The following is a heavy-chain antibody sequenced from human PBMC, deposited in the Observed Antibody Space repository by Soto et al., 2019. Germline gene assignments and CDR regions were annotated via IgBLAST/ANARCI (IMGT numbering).Heavy chain of an antibody. V-gene: IGHV4-59*01. CDR2: IYYSGST. CDR1: GGSISSFY. Sequence: SETLSLTCTVSGGSISSFYWSWIRQPPGKGLEWIGYIYYSGSTNYNPSLKSRVTISVDTSKNQFSLKLSSVTAADTAVYYCARDVGDYAIDYWGQGTLVTVSS. J-gene: IGHJ4*02. CDR3: ARDVGDYAIDY. D-gene: IGHD4-17*01.